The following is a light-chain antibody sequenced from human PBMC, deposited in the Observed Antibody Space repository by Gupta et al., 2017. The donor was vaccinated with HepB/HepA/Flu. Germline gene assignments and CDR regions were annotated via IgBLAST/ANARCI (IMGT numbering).Light chain of an antibody. CDR1: QGIRTW. Sequence: DKQMTQPPSSVPASVVDKVTITCRASQGIRTWLTWYQQKPGKAPKLLIYAASTLQSGVTSKFRGSGSWTDFTLSIVSLQPEDSATYYCQQSGTFPRTFGGGTKVEIK. CDR3: QQSGTFPRT. J-gene: IGKJ4*01. CDR2: AAS. V-gene: IGKV1-12*01.